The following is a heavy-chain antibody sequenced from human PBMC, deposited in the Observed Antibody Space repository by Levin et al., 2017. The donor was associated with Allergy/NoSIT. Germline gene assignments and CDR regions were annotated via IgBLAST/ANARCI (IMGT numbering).Heavy chain of an antibody. Sequence: LSLPCAASGFPFRSYSMNWVRQAPGKGLEWVSSISSRSSYIDYADSVKGRFTISRDNAKNSLYLQMNSLRAEDTAVYYCARDRGDDWSEYYFDYWGQGTLVTVSS. D-gene: IGHD3-9*01. CDR2: ISSRSSYI. CDR3: ARDRGDDWSEYYFDY. V-gene: IGHV3-21*01. J-gene: IGHJ4*02. CDR1: GFPFRSYS.